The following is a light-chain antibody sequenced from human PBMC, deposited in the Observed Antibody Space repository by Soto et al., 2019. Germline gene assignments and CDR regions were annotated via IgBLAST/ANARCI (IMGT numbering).Light chain of an antibody. J-gene: IGKJ2*01. V-gene: IGKV1-5*03. CDR1: QSISSW. Sequence: DIQMTQSPSTLSASVGDRVTITCRASQSISSWLAWYQQKPGEAPKLLIYKASSLEGGIPSRFSGSGSEIEFTLTISSLQPEDFATYYCQQYNSYQYTFGQGTKLEIK. CDR2: KAS. CDR3: QQYNSYQYT.